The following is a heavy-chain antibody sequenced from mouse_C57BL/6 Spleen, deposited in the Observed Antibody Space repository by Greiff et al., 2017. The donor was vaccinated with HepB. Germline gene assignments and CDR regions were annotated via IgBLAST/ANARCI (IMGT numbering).Heavy chain of an antibody. V-gene: IGHV5-4*03. CDR1: GFTFSSYA. CDR3: ARLLRYFDY. D-gene: IGHD1-1*01. J-gene: IGHJ2*01. CDR2: ISDGGSYT. Sequence: EVNVVESGGGLVKPGGSLKLSCAASGFTFSSYAMSWVRQTPEKRLEWVATISDGGSYTYYPDNVKGRFTISRDNAKNNLYLQMSHLKSEDTAMYYCARLLRYFDYWGQGTTLTVSS.